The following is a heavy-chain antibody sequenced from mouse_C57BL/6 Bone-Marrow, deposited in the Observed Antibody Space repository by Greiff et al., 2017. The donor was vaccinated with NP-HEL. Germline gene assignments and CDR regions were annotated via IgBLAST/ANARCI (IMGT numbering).Heavy chain of an antibody. Sequence: VQLQQPGAELVKPGASVKLSCKASGYTFTSYWMHWVKQRPGQGLEWIGMIHPNSGSTNYNEKFKSKATLTVDKSSSTAYMQLSSLTSEDSAVYYCAPPRDYGSPYWYVDVWGTGTTVTVSS. J-gene: IGHJ1*03. D-gene: IGHD1-1*01. V-gene: IGHV1-64*01. CDR3: APPRDYGSPYWYVDV. CDR1: GYTFTSYW. CDR2: IHPNSGST.